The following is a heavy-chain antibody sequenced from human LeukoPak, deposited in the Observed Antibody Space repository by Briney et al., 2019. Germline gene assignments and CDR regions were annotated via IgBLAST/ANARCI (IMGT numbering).Heavy chain of an antibody. D-gene: IGHD3-10*01. Sequence: PSETLSLTCTVSGGSISGYYWTWIRQPPGKGLEWIGYIFYSGSTNYNPSLKSRVTISVDTPKNQFSLKLSSVTAADTALYYCARLEGSQAGYFDYWGQGSLVTVSS. CDR2: IFYSGST. CDR3: ARLEGSQAGYFDY. CDR1: GGSISGYY. J-gene: IGHJ4*02. V-gene: IGHV4-59*08.